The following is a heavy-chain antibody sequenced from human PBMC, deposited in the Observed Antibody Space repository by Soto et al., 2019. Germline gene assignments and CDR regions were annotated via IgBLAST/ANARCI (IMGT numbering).Heavy chain of an antibody. Sequence: PSETLSLTCTVSGGSISSGDYYWSWIRQPPGKGLEWIGYIYYSGSTYYNPSLKSRVTISVATSKNHFSLKLSSVTAADTAVYYCARESSGLDPHFDSWGQGTLVTVSS. CDR2: IYYSGST. J-gene: IGHJ4*02. D-gene: IGHD6-19*01. V-gene: IGHV4-30-4*01. CDR1: GGSISSGDYY. CDR3: ARESSGLDPHFDS.